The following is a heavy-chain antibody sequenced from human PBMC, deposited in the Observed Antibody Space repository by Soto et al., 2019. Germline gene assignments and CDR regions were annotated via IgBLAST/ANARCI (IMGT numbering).Heavy chain of an antibody. V-gene: IGHV3-30*03. Sequence: QIQLVESGGDVVQPGRSLRLSCAASGFNFGFFGMHWVRQAPGKWLEWVAFISGDGINTHYAASVRGRFTLSRDYSKKTMYLPMDTLRDDDPTLNYCARGNLSFDFDSWGQGTLVTVSS. CDR1: GFNFGFFG. J-gene: IGHJ4*02. D-gene: IGHD3-10*01. CDR3: ARGNLSFDFDS. CDR2: ISGDGINT.